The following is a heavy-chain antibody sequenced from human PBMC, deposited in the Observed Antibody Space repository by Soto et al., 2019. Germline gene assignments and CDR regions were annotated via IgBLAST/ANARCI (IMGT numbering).Heavy chain of an antibody. J-gene: IGHJ3*02. Sequence: GGSLRLSCAASGFTFSNAWMSWVRQAPGKGLEWVGRIKSKTDGGTTDYAAPVKGRFTISRDDSKNTLYLQMNSLKTEDTAVYYCTTDWVLEYQLPKGAFDIWGQGTMVTVSS. V-gene: IGHV3-15*01. CDR1: GFTFSNAW. CDR2: IKSKTDGGTT. CDR3: TTDWVLEYQLPKGAFDI. D-gene: IGHD2-2*01.